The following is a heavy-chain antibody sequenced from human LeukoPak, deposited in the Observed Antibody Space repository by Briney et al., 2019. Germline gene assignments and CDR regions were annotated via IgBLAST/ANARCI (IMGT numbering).Heavy chain of an antibody. J-gene: IGHJ4*02. Sequence: GGALRLSCAASGFSLSGYWVSWGPQAPGKGLEWVARLHADGNEKYFVHSVKGRFTVSRDNAKNSLYLQMNSLRVEDTAVYYCARGGYSFDYLGQGTLVTVSS. D-gene: IGHD5-12*01. CDR3: ARGGYSFDY. CDR2: LHADGNEK. V-gene: IGHV3-7*01. CDR1: GFSLSGYW.